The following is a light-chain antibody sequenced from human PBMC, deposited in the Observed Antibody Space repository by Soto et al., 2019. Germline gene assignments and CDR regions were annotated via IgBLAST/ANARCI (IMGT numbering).Light chain of an antibody. V-gene: IGLV2-14*01. CDR3: NSYTRNTNQV. J-gene: IGLJ1*01. CDR1: SSDIGAYTY. Sequence: QSALTQPASVSGSPGQSITIPCTGTSSDIGAYTYVSWYQHHPGKAPKLLIYELNNRPSGVSNRFSGSKSGNTASLTISGLQAEDEADYYCNSYTRNTNQVFGTGTKVTVL. CDR2: ELN.